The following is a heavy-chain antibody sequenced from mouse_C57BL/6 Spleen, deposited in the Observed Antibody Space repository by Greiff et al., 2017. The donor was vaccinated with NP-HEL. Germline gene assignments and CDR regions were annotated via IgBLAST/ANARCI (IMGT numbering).Heavy chain of an antibody. CDR2: IDPSDSYT. Sequence: QVQLQQPGAELVRPGTSVKLSCKASGYTFTSYWMHWVKQRPGQGLEWIGVIDPSDSYTNYNQKFKGKATLTVDTSSSTAYMQRSSLTSEDSAVYCCARGIRQYAMDYWGQGTSVTVSS. CDR1: GYTFTSYW. CDR3: ARGIRQYAMDY. J-gene: IGHJ4*01. V-gene: IGHV1-59*01.